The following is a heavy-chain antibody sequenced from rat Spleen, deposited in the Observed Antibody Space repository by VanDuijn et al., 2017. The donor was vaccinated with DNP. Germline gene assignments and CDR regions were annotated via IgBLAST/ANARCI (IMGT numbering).Heavy chain of an antibody. CDR2: IWFDGST. J-gene: IGHJ4*01. V-gene: IGHV2-19*01. Sequence: QVQLKESGPGMVQPSQTLSLTCTVSGFSLTDYSVHWVRQPPGKGLEWIGAIWFDGSTDYNSALKSRLSISRDTSKSQVFLKMNSLQTEDTAMYFCARYYGYNYYAMDAWGQGTSVTVSS. CDR3: ARYYGYNYYAMDA. D-gene: IGHD1-9*01. CDR1: GFSLTDYS.